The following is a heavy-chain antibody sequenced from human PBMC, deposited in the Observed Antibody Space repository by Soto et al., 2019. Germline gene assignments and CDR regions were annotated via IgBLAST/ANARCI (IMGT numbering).Heavy chain of an antibody. D-gene: IGHD2-15*01. V-gene: IGHV1-69*01. CDR1: GGTFSTSS. CDR2: IIPIFTRT. CDR3: ARDVVRSTAGDS. Sequence: QLQLVQSGTEVKEPGSSVKVSCKASGGTFSTSSFVWVRQGPGQGLEWMGGIIPIFTRTNFAQKFQGRVTFSADESTRTTYMELRSLTSEDTAIYYCARDVVRSTAGDSWGQEPWSPSLQ. J-gene: IGHJ5*01.